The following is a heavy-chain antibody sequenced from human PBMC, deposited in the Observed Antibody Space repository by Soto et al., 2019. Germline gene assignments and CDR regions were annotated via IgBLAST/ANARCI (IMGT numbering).Heavy chain of an antibody. Sequence: GESLKISCKGSGYSFTSYWIAWVRQMPGKGLECMGIIYPGDSDTRYSPSFEGQVTISADKSINTAYLQWSSLKASDSAMYYCARPFDTSGWYDHWGQGTLVTCSS. J-gene: IGHJ5*02. CDR1: GYSFTSYW. D-gene: IGHD6-19*01. V-gene: IGHV5-51*01. CDR2: IYPGDSDT. CDR3: ARPFDTSGWYDH.